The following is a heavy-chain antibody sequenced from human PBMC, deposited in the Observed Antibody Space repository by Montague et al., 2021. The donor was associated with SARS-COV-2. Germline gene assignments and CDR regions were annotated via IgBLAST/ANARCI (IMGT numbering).Heavy chain of an antibody. J-gene: IGHJ3*02. CDR3: AREVRYYYDSSGPGACDI. CDR2: IYYSGST. D-gene: IGHD3-22*01. CDR1: GGSISSYY. Sequence: SETLSLTCTVSGGSISSYYWSWIRQPPGKGLEWIGYIYYSGSTNYNPSLKSRVTISVDTSKNQFSLKLSSVTAADTAVYYCAREVRYYYDSSGPGACDIWGQGTMVTVSS. V-gene: IGHV4-59*01.